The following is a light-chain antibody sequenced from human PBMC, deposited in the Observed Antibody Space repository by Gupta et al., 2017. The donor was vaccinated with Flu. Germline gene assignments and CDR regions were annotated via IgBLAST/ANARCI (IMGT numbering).Light chain of an antibody. CDR3: ETWDNTLSAGV. CDR1: SSNIASNY. V-gene: IGLV1-51*01. CDR2: ENN. Sequence: SAAPGQKVTISCSGSSSNIASNYVSWYQHLPGTAPKLLISENNQRPSGIPDRFSGSKSGTSATLAIAGLQTGDEAEYYCETWDNTLSAGVFGGGTKLTVL. J-gene: IGLJ2*01.